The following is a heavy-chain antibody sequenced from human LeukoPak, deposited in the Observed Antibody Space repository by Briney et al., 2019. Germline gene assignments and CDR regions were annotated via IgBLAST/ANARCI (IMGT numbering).Heavy chain of an antibody. V-gene: IGHV3-7*04. CDR3: ARKDLCTSGWYAFDC. CDR1: GFTFSSYA. J-gene: IGHJ4*02. D-gene: IGHD6-19*01. CDR2: IKQDGSEK. Sequence: GGSLRLSCAASGFTFSSYAMTWVRQAPGKGLEWVANIKQDGSEKFYVDSVKGRFTISRDNAKNSLYLQMNSLRAEDTAVYYCARKDLCTSGWYAFDCWGQGTLVTVSS.